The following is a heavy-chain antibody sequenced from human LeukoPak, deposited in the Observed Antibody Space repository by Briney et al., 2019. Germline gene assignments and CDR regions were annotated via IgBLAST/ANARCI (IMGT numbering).Heavy chain of an antibody. CDR1: GFTFSNYS. CDR2: ISSSSTTI. V-gene: IGHV3-48*02. J-gene: IGHJ6*02. D-gene: IGHD1-26*01. CDR3: ARDTSTWDQGAYYYGVDV. Sequence: GGSLRLSCAASGFTFSNYSMNWVRQAPGKGLEWVAYISSSSTTIYSADSVKGRFTSSRDNAKNSLYLQMNSLRDEDTAVYYCARDTSTWDQGAYYYGVDVWGQGTTVTVSS.